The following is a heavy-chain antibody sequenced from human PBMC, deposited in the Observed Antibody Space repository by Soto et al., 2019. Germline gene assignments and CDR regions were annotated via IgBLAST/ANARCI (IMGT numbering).Heavy chain of an antibody. CDR1: GGSFSGYY. CDR3: ARVRDIVVVPAATNFDY. V-gene: IGHV4-34*01. J-gene: IGHJ4*02. Sequence: SETLSLTCAVYGGSFSGYYWSWIRQPPGKGLEWIGEINHSGSTNYNPSLKSRVTISVDTSKNQFSLKLSSVTAADTAVYYCARVRDIVVVPAATNFDYWGQGTLVTV. D-gene: IGHD2-2*01. CDR2: INHSGST.